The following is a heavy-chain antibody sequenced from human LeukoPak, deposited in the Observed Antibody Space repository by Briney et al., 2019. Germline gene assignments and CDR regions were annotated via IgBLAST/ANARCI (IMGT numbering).Heavy chain of an antibody. CDR2: KYYSGSA. D-gene: IGHD2-2*01. J-gene: IGHJ3*02. V-gene: IGHV4-31*03. Sequence: KTSQTLSLTCNVSGISIRDGRYYWAWIRQRPGRGLEWIGYKYYSGSAKYNPSLKSRLTISIDTPENQFSLHLSSVTAADTAIYYCATPYCSSLSCLDVFNIWGQGRMVTVSS. CDR1: GISIRDGRYY. CDR3: ATPYCSSLSCLDVFNI.